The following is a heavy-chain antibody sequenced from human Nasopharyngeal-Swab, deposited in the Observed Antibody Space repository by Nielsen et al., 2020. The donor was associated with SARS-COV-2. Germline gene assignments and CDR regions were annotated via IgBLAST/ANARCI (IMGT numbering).Heavy chain of an antibody. CDR1: GFTFSSYA. D-gene: IGHD6-13*01. J-gene: IGHJ4*02. CDR3: ARAPSSSWYSYDY. CDR2: ISYDGSNK. V-gene: IGHV3-30*04. Sequence: GESLKISCAASGFTFSSYAMHWVRQAPGKGLEWVAVISYDGSNKYYVDSVKGRFTISRDNSKNTLYLQMNSLRAEDTAVYYCARAPSSSWYSYDYWGQGTLVTVSS.